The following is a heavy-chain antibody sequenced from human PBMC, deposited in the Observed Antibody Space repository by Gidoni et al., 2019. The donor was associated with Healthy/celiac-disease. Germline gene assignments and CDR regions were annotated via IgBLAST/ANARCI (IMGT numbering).Heavy chain of an antibody. Sequence: LEWIGRIYTSGSTNYNPSLKSRVTISVDTSKNQFSLKLSSVTAADTAVYYCARDGAAAGLDYWGQGTLVTVSS. J-gene: IGHJ4*02. V-gene: IGHV4-61*02. D-gene: IGHD6-13*01. CDR2: IYTSGST. CDR3: ARDGAAAGLDY.